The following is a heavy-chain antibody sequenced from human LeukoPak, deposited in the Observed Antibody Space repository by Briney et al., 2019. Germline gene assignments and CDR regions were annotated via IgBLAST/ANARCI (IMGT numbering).Heavy chain of an antibody. CDR1: GFTFSSYS. CDR2: ISSTSIYI. Sequence: GGSLRLSCAASGFTFSSYSMNWVRQAPGKGLEWVSSISSTSIYIYYADSVKGRFTISRDNAKNSLYLRMDSLRAEDTAVYYCARADYDFWSGHQGYYFDYWGQGTLVTASS. J-gene: IGHJ4*02. CDR3: ARADYDFWSGHQGYYFDY. V-gene: IGHV3-21*01. D-gene: IGHD3-3*01.